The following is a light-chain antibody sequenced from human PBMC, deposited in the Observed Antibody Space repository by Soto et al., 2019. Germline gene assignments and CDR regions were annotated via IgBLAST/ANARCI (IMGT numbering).Light chain of an antibody. V-gene: IGKV1-5*03. CDR2: KAS. CDR1: QTISSW. J-gene: IGKJ1*01. CDR3: QHYNSYSEA. Sequence: DIQVTQSPASLSGSVGVRVTMACRASQTISSWLAWYQQKPGKAPKLLIYKASTLKSGVPSRFSGSGSGTEFTLTISSLQPDDFATYYCQHYNSYSEAFGQGTKVAIK.